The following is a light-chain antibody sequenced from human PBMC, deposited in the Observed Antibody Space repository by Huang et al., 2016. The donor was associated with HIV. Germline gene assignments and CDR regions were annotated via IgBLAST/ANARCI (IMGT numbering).Light chain of an antibody. CDR2: KIS. CDR3: MQGTHWPPIT. CDR1: QSLIYSDGNPY. V-gene: IGKV2-30*01. Sequence: VVLTQSPLSLPVTLGQPASISCWSSQSLIYSDGNPYLSWFQQRPGQSPRRLIYKISNRDSGVPDRFSGSGSGSDFTLKISKVEAEDVAVYYCMQGTHWPPITFGQGTRLEI. J-gene: IGKJ5*01.